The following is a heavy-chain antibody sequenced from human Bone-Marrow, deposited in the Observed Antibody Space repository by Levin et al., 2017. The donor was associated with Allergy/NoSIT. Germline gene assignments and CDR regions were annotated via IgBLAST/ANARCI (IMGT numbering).Heavy chain of an antibody. V-gene: IGHV4-30-2*01. Sequence: SETLSLTCAVSGGSISSGGYSWSWIRQPPGKGLEWIGYIYHSGSTYYNPSLKSRVTISVDRSKNQFSLKLSSVTAADTAVYYCARGPLPHYYGSGEVFDYWGQGTLVTVSS. CDR3: ARGPLPHYYGSGEVFDY. J-gene: IGHJ4*02. CDR2: IYHSGST. CDR1: GGSISSGGYS. D-gene: IGHD3-10*01.